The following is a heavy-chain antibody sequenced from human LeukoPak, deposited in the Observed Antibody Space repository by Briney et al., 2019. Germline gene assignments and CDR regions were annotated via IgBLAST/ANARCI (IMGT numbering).Heavy chain of an antibody. CDR3: ARGNEYSSSSGDY. CDR2: INWNGGST. CDR1: GFTFSTYA. D-gene: IGHD6-6*01. J-gene: IGHJ4*02. V-gene: IGHV3-20*04. Sequence: GGSLRLSCAASGFTFSTYAMNWVRQAPGKGLEWVSGINWNGGSTGYADSVKGRFTISRDNAKNSLYLQMNSLRAEDTALYYCARGNEYSSSSGDYWGQGTLVTVSS.